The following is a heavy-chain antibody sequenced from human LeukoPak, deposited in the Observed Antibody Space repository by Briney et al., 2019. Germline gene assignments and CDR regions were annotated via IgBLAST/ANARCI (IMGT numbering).Heavy chain of an antibody. V-gene: IGHV1-8*03. CDR2: MNPNSGNT. CDR1: GYTFTSYD. Sequence: ASAKVSCKASGYTFTSYDINWVRQATGQGLEWMGWMNPNSGNTGYAQKFQGRVTITRNTSISTAYMELSSLRSEDTAVYYCARGDENRNYYYYYMDVWGKGTTVTVSS. J-gene: IGHJ6*03. CDR3: ARGDENRNYYYYYMDV. D-gene: IGHD3-16*02.